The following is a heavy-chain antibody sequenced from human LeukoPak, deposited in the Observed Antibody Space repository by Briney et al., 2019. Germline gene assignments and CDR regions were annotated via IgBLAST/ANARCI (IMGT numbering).Heavy chain of an antibody. V-gene: IGHV3-7*04. CDR3: ARGIPDLWSGDY. CDR2: IRQDGSEK. CDR1: GLTFDNAW. Sequence: GGSLRLSCKASGLTFDNAWMRWVRQAPGRGLEWVANIRQDGSEKYYVDSVKGRFTISRDNAKNSLYLQMNSLRAEDTAVYYCARGIPDLWSGDYWGQGTLVTVSS. J-gene: IGHJ4*02. D-gene: IGHD2-21*01.